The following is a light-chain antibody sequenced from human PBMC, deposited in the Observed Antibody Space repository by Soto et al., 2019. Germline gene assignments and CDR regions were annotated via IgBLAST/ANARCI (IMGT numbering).Light chain of an antibody. Sequence: DIQMTQSPTSLSASVGDRVTITCRASQGIRNFVAWYQQKPGKAPKLLIYAASTLQSWVPSRFGGSGSGTDFTLTINSLQPEDVATYSCQKYSSVPVFGPGTKVEIK. V-gene: IGKV1-27*01. CDR2: AAS. CDR1: QGIRNF. CDR3: QKYSSVPV. J-gene: IGKJ3*01.